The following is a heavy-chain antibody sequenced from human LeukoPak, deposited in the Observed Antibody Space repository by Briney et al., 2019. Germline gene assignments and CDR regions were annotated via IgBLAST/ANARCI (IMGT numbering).Heavy chain of an antibody. V-gene: IGHV3-30*02. CDR2: IRYDGSNK. CDR1: GFTFSSYG. CDR3: ARARGSGWYDYFDY. Sequence: GGSLRLSCAASGFTFSSYGMHWVRQAPGKGLEWVAFIRYDGSNKYYADSVKGRFTISRDNSKNTLYLQMNSLRAEDTAVYYCARARGSGWYDYFDYWGQGTLVTVSS. D-gene: IGHD6-19*01. J-gene: IGHJ4*02.